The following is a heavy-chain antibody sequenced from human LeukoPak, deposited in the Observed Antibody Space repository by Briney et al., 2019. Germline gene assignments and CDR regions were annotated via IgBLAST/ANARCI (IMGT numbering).Heavy chain of an antibody. D-gene: IGHD3-3*01. V-gene: IGHV3-48*04. Sequence: GGSLRLSCEVSGFPFTLYNMNWVRQAPGKGLEWLSYISSSTNTIYYADSVKGRFTISRDNAKNTLYLQMNSLRAEDTAVYYCARVDSYYDFWSGVKGDLYYFDYWGQGTLVTVSS. CDR2: ISSSTNTI. CDR1: GFPFTLYN. CDR3: ARVDSYYDFWSGVKGDLYYFDY. J-gene: IGHJ4*02.